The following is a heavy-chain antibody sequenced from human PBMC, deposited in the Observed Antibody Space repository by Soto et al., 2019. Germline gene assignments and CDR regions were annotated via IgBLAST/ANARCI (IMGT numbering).Heavy chain of an antibody. V-gene: IGHV1-18*01. D-gene: IGHD3-22*01. CDR1: GYTFTSYG. J-gene: IGHJ4*02. CDR3: ARAFSGLYYYDSSGYSYFDY. CDR2: ISAYNGNT. Sequence: ASVKVSCKASGYTFTSYGISWVRQAPGQGLEWMGWISAYNGNTNYAQKLQGRVTMTTDTSTSTDYMDVRSLRSDDTDVYYCARAFSGLYYYDSSGYSYFDYWGQGTLVTVSS.